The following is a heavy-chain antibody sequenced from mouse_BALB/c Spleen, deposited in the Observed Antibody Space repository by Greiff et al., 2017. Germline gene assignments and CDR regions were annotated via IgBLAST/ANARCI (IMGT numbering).Heavy chain of an antibody. CDR1: GFTFSDYY. Sequence: EVQRVESGGGLVKPGGSLKLSCAASGFTFSDYYMYWVRQTPEKRLEWVATISDGGSYTYYPDSVKGRFTISRDNAKNNLYLQMSSLKSEDTAMYYCARDVDGYSYWGQGTLVTVSA. J-gene: IGHJ3*01. V-gene: IGHV5-4*02. CDR2: ISDGGSYT. D-gene: IGHD2-3*01. CDR3: ARDVDGYSY.